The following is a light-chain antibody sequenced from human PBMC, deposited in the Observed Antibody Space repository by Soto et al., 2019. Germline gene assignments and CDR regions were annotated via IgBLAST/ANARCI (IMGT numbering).Light chain of an antibody. CDR2: CSS. J-gene: IGKJ1*01. CDR3: HHYYSTPPA. CDR1: QSVLYSSNNKNY. Sequence: DIVMTQSPDSLAVSLGERATINCKSSQSVLYSSNNKNYLAWYQQRPGQPPKLLIHCSSTRESGGPDRFGVSGCGTDFTLTISSLQAEDVAVYYCHHYYSTPPAFGQGTKVEIK. V-gene: IGKV4-1*01.